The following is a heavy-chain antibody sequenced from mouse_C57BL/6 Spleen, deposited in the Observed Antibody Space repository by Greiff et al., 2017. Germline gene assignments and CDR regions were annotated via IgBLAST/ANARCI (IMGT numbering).Heavy chain of an antibody. CDR1: GFNIKNTY. CDR2: IDPANGNT. V-gene: IGHV14-3*01. CDR3: ARLDLYDGYYADY. D-gene: IGHD2-3*01. Sequence: DVKLVESVAELVRPGASVKLSCTASGFNIKNTYMHWVKQRPEQGLEWIGRIDPANGNTKYAPKFQGKATITADTSSNTAYLQLSSLTSEDTAIYYCARLDLYDGYYADYWGQGTTLTVSS. J-gene: IGHJ2*01.